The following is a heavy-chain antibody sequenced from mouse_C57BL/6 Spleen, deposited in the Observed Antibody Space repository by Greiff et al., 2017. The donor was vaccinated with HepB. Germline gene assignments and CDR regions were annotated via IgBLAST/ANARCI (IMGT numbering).Heavy chain of an antibody. J-gene: IGHJ4*01. CDR1: GYTFTSYW. CDR3: ARHYGNLLYAMDY. V-gene: IGHV1-50*01. D-gene: IGHD2-1*01. CDR2: IDPSDSYT. Sequence: QVQLQQPGAELVKPGASVKLSCKASGYTFTSYWMQWVKQRPGQGLEWIGEIDPSDSYTNYNQKFKGKATLTVDTSSSTAYMQLSSLTSEDSAVYYCARHYGNLLYAMDYWGQGTSVTVSS.